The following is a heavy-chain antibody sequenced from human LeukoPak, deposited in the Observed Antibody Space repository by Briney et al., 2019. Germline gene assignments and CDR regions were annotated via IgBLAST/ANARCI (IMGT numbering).Heavy chain of an antibody. CDR2: INPNSGGT. CDR3: ARAEHDYVWGSYRYTLHFDY. J-gene: IGHJ4*02. Sequence: ASVKVSCKASGYTFTGYYMHWVRQAPGQGLEWMGWINPNSGGTSYAQKFQGRVTMTRDTSISTAYMELSRLRSDDTAVYYCARAEHDYVWGSYRYTLHFDYWGQGTLVTVSS. D-gene: IGHD3-16*02. CDR1: GYTFTGYY. V-gene: IGHV1-2*02.